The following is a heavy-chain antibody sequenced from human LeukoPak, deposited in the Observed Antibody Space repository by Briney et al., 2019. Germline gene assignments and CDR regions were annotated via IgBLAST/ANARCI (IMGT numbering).Heavy chain of an antibody. J-gene: IGHJ5*02. CDR3: ARGSYYGSGSYHWFDP. CDR2: ISAYNGNT. V-gene: IGHV1-18*01. Sequence: ASVKVSCKASGYTFISYGIGWVRQAPGQGLEWMGWISAYNGNTNYAQKLQGRVTMTTDTSTSTAYMELSSLRSEDTAVYYCARGSYYGSGSYHWFDPWGQGTLVTVSS. CDR1: GYTFISYG. D-gene: IGHD3-10*01.